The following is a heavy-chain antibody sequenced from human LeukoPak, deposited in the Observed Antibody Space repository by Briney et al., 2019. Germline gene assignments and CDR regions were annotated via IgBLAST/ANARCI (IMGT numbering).Heavy chain of an antibody. CDR3: ARGLRYCSSTSCRDY. D-gene: IGHD2-2*01. V-gene: IGHV1-8*01. CDR2: MNPNSGNT. CDR1: GYTFTSYD. J-gene: IGHJ4*02. Sequence: ASVKVSCKASGYTFTSYDINWVRQATGQGLAWMGWMNPNSGNTGYAQKFQGRVTVTRNTSISTAYMELSSLRSEDTAVYYCARGLRYCSSTSCRDYWGQGTLVTVSS.